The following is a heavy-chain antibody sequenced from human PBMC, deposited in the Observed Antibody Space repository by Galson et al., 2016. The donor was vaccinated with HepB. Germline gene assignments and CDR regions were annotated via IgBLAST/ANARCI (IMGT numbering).Heavy chain of an antibody. CDR3: ATPYYDFWSGYNPFDY. D-gene: IGHD3-3*01. V-gene: IGHV3-30*03. J-gene: IGHJ4*02. Sequence: VKGRFTISRDNSKSTLYLQMNSLRAEDTAVYYCATPYYDFWSGYNPFDYWGQGTLVTVSS.